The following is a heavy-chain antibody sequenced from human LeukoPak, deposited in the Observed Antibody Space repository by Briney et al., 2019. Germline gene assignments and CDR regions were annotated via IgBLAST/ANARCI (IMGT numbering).Heavy chain of an antibody. Sequence: GGSLRLSCAASGFTFSSCGMHWVRQAPGKGLEWVAVISYDGSNKYYADSVKGRFAISRDNSKNTLYLQMNSLRAEDTAVYYCAKDLSSGWCDYWGQGTQVTVSS. CDR3: AKDLSSGWCDY. J-gene: IGHJ4*02. CDR2: ISYDGSNK. D-gene: IGHD6-19*01. V-gene: IGHV3-30*18. CDR1: GFTFSSCG.